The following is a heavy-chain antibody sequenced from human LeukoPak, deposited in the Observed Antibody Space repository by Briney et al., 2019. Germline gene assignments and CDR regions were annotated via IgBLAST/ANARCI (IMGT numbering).Heavy chain of an antibody. Sequence: SETLSLTCTVSGGSISSISYYWGWIRQPPGKGLEWIGSIYYSGRTYYSPSLKSRVTISIDTANNQFSLKMRSVTVADSAVYYCARDFASSDRTNYWGQGTLVTVSS. V-gene: IGHV4-39*07. J-gene: IGHJ4*02. CDR3: ARDFASSDRTNY. D-gene: IGHD2-8*01. CDR2: IYYSGRT. CDR1: GGSISSISYY.